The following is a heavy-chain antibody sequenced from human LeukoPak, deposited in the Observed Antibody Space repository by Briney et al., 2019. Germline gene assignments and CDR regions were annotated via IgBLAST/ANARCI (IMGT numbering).Heavy chain of an antibody. D-gene: IGHD1-7*01. CDR1: GFTFSNYW. CDR3: AKAKYNWNYNFDY. CDR2: INSDARST. Sequence: GSLRLSCAASGFTFSNYWMHWVRPAPGKGLVWVSRINSDARSTSYADSVKGRFTISRDNSKNTLYLQMNSLRAEDTAVYYCAKAKYNWNYNFDYWGQGTLVTVSS. V-gene: IGHV3-74*01. J-gene: IGHJ4*02.